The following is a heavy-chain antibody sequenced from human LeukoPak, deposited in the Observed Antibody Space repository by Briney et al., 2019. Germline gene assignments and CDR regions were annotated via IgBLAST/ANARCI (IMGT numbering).Heavy chain of an antibody. Sequence: GGSLRLSCAASGFTFSSYAMNWVRQAPGKGLEWVSGISGSGSNTYYADSVMGRFTISRDNAKNTLYLQMNSLRAEDTAVYYCAKDVLSGTYYYFDQWGQGTLVTVSS. J-gene: IGHJ4*02. CDR2: ISGSGSNT. V-gene: IGHV3-23*01. CDR1: GFTFSSYA. CDR3: AKDVLSGTYYYFDQ. D-gene: IGHD1-26*01.